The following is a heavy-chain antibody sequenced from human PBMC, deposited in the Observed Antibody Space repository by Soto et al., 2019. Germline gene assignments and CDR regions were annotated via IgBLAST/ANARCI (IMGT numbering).Heavy chain of an antibody. CDR3: ARRLELLWFWKFTPPEHWFDP. D-gene: IGHD3-10*01. V-gene: IGHV4-34*01. J-gene: IGHJ5*02. Sequence: SETLSLTCAVYGGSFSSYYWSWIRQPPGKGLEWIGGIHNSGSTNYNPSLKSRVTISVDTSKNQFSLKLSSLAAADTAVTYCARRLELLWFWKFTPPEHWFDPWGQATLVTVSS. CDR1: GGSFSSYY. CDR2: IHNSGST.